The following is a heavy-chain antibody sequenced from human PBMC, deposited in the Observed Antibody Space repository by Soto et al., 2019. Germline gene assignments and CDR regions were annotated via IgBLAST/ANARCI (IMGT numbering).Heavy chain of an antibody. V-gene: IGHV3-23*01. CDR3: AKITRS. D-gene: IGHD3-3*01. Sequence: EVQVLESGGGLVQPGGSLRLSCAASGFTISSSAMTWVRQAPGKGLEWISSISGDGKATYYADSVKGRFTISRDSSKTTLYLQMTGLRVEDTATYFCAKITRSWGRGTLVTVAS. J-gene: IGHJ5*02. CDR1: GFTISSSA. CDR2: ISGDGKAT.